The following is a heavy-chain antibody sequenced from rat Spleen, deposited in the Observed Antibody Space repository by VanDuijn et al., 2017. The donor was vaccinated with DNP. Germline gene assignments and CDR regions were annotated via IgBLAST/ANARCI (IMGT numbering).Heavy chain of an antibody. CDR1: GYSITSDY. D-gene: IGHD1-6*01. CDR2: ISYSGRT. V-gene: IGHV3-1*01. CDR3: XXWRXXXHYXXX. Sequence: EVQLQESGPGLVKPSQSLSLTCSVTGYSITSDYWGWIRKFPGNKMAWIGHISYSGRTTYNPSLKSRLSITRDTSKNQFFLQLNSVSTXDTXXXYXXXWRXXXHYXXXWGQGVXXTVSS. J-gene: IGHJ2*01.